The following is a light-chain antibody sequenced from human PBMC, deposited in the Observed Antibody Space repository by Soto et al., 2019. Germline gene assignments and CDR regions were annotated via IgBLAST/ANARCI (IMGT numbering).Light chain of an antibody. CDR2: AAS. J-gene: IGKJ5*01. CDR3: QQSYSTLPSIT. V-gene: IGKV1-39*01. Sequence: DIQMTQSPSSLSASVGDRVTITCRASQSISSYLNWYQQKPGKAPKLLIYAASSLQSGVPSRFSGSGSGTDFTLTISSLQPEDFATYYCQQSYSTLPSITFGQGTHWRLN. CDR1: QSISSY.